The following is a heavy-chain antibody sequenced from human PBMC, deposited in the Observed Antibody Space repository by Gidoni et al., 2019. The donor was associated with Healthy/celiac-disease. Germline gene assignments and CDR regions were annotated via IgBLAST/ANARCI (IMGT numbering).Heavy chain of an antibody. CDR2: IYTSGST. J-gene: IGHJ4*02. CDR3: AREGWTTIFGVTPTFMYYFDY. Sequence: QVQLQESGPGLVKPSQTLSLTCTVSGGSISSGRYYWSWSRQPAGKGLEWIGRIYTSGSTNYNPSLKSRVSISVDTSKNQFSLKLSSVTAADTAVYYCAREGWTTIFGVTPTFMYYFDYWGQGTLVTVSS. CDR1: GGSISSGRYY. D-gene: IGHD3-3*01. V-gene: IGHV4-61*02.